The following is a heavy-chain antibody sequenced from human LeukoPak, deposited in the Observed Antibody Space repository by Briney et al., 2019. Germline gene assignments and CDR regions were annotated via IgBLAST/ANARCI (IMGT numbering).Heavy chain of an antibody. J-gene: IGHJ4*02. D-gene: IGHD6-19*01. CDR1: GFTFDDYA. CDR3: ARDEPISGWPYNVH. Sequence: GGSLRLSCAASGFTFDDYAMHWVRQAPGKGLEWVSGISWNSGSIGYADSVKGRFTISRDNAKNSLYLQMNSLRAEDTAVYYCARDEPISGWPYNVHWGQGSLVTVSS. V-gene: IGHV3-9*01. CDR2: ISWNSGSI.